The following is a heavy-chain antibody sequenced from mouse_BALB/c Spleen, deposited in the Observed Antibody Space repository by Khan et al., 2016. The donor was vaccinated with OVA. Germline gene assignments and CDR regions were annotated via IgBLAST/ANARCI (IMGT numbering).Heavy chain of an antibody. CDR1: GFSLTNYS. CDR2: IWSAGST. Sequence: QMQLEESGPGLVQPSQSLSITCTVSGFSLTNYSVHWVRQSPGKGLEWLGVIWSAGSTDYNAAFISRLNIRKDNSRSQFFFKMTGLQPNDTAIYYCARRGYDYGRGALFAYWGQATLVTVSA. V-gene: IGHV2-2*02. CDR3: ARRGYDYGRGALFAY. J-gene: IGHJ3*01. D-gene: IGHD2-4*01.